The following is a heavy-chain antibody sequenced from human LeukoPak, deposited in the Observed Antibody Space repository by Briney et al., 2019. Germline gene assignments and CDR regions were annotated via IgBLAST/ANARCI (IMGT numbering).Heavy chain of an antibody. CDR1: GGSISSSSYY. J-gene: IGHJ4*02. D-gene: IGHD5-18*01. CDR3: ARDYQGGYGDKTVDY. CDR2: IYYSGST. V-gene: IGHV4-39*07. Sequence: PSETLSLTCTVSGGSISSSSYYWGWIRQPPGKGLGWIGSIYYSGSTYYNPSLKSRVTISVDTSKNQFSLKLSSVTAADTAVYYCARDYQGGYGDKTVDYWGQGTLVTVSS.